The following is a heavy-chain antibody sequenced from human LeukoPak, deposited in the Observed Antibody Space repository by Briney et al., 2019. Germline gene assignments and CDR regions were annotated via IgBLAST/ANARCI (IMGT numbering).Heavy chain of an antibody. D-gene: IGHD2-2*01. J-gene: IGHJ5*02. CDR2: IKSKTDGGTT. V-gene: IGHV3-15*01. CDR1: GFTFSNAW. Sequence: GGSLRLSCAASGFTFSNAWLSWVHQAPGKGLEWVGRIKSKTDGGTTDYAAPVKGRFTISGDDSKNTLYLQMNSLKTEDTAVYYCTTKEEYQLPGLFDPWGQGTLVTVSS. CDR3: TTKEEYQLPGLFDP.